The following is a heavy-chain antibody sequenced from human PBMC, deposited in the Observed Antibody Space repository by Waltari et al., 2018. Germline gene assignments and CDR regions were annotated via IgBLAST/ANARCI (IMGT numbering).Heavy chain of an antibody. V-gene: IGHV3-23*01. CDR2: ISVSGGST. CDR1: GFTFSSYA. D-gene: IGHD3-10*01. J-gene: IGHJ3*02. Sequence: EVQLLESGGGLVQPGGSLRLSCAASGFTFSSYAMSWVRQAPGKGLEWVSAISVSGGSTYYADSVKGRFTISRDNSKNTLYLQMNSLRAEDTAVYYCAKDFRGRGGAFDIWGQGTMVTVSS. CDR3: AKDFRGRGGAFDI.